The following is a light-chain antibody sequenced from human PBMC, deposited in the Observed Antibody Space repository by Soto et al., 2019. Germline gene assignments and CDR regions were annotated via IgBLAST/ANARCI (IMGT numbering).Light chain of an antibody. CDR2: KAS. CDR1: QTISSW. CDR3: QQYDSSPRT. V-gene: IGKV1-5*03. J-gene: IGKJ1*01. Sequence: DIQMTKSTSTLSGSVGDRDTITCRASQTISSWLAWYQQKPGKAPKLLIYKASTLKSGVPSRFSGSGSGTDFTLTISRLEPEDFAVYWCQQYDSSPRTFGQGTKVDIK.